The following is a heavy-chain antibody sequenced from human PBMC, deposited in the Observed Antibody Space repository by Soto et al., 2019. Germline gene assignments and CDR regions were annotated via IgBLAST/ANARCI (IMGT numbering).Heavy chain of an antibody. J-gene: IGHJ4*02. Sequence: GESLKISCQGSGYTFSNQWIAWVRQMPGKGLEWMGLTHPGNSESRYSPSIQGQVTMSVDKSINTAFLQWSSLKASDSAMYYCATHSSTGYWDCWGQGTLVTFSS. V-gene: IGHV5-51*01. CDR2: THPGNSES. CDR1: GYTFSNQW. D-gene: IGHD6-13*01. CDR3: ATHSSTGYWDC.